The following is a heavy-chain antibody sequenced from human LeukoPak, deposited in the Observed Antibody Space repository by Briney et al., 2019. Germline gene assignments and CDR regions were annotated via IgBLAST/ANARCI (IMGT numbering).Heavy chain of an antibody. Sequence: PGRSLRLSCAASRFTFSNYAMHWVRQAPRRGLAGVAVISYDGCNKYYADYVKGRFTISIDNSKNTLYLQMNSLRAEDTAVYYCARVPPYDFWRVGAFDIWGQGTMVTVSS. V-gene: IGHV3-30-3*01. CDR1: RFTFSNYA. CDR3: ARVPPYDFWRVGAFDI. J-gene: IGHJ3*02. CDR2: ISYDGCNK. D-gene: IGHD3-3*01.